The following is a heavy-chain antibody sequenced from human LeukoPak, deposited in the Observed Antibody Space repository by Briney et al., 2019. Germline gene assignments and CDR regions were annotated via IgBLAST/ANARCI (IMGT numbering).Heavy chain of an antibody. CDR3: ARDIKGSNYDILTGPIGAY. Sequence: GGSLRLSCAASGFTFSSYTMCWVRQAPDKGLEWVAVISYDGGNKDYADSVKGRFTISRDNSKNTLSLQMNSLRPEDTAVYYCARDIKGSNYDILTGPIGAYWGQGTLVTVSS. CDR2: ISYDGGNK. D-gene: IGHD3-9*01. J-gene: IGHJ4*02. V-gene: IGHV3-30*04. CDR1: GFTFSSYT.